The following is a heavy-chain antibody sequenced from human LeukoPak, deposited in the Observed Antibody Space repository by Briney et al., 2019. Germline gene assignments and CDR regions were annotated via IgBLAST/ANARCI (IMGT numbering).Heavy chain of an antibody. Sequence: SETLSLTCAVYSGSISGYYLSWIRQSPGSGLEWIGQVDYSGSTNYNPSLKSRVTISVDTSKNQFSLKLNSVTAADTAVYFCALDISNYYFRGMNVWGQGTTVTVSS. V-gene: IGHV4-34*01. CDR3: ALDISNYYFRGMNV. J-gene: IGHJ6*02. CDR2: VDYSGST. D-gene: IGHD3-9*01. CDR1: SGSISGYY.